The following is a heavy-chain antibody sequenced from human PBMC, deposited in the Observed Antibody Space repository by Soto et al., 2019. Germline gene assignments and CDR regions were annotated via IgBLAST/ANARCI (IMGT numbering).Heavy chain of an antibody. J-gene: IGHJ4*02. D-gene: IGHD2-15*01. CDR2: ISYDGSNN. Sequence: QVQLVESGGGVVQPGRSLRLSCAASGFTFSSYGMHWVRQAPGKGLEWVAVISYDGSNNYYADSVKGRFTISRDNSKNTLDLQMNSRRAEDTAVYYCPNVWCSGGSCYPPDDYWGQGTLVTVSS. CDR1: GFTFSSYG. CDR3: PNVWCSGGSCYPPDDY. V-gene: IGHV3-30*18.